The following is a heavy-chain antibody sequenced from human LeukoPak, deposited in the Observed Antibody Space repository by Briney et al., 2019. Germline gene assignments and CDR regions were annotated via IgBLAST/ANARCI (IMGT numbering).Heavy chain of an antibody. CDR1: GASISPYY. CDR3: ARGFTLLDY. CDR2: RYQSGST. D-gene: IGHD1-26*01. Sequence: SETLSLTCTVSGASISPYYWSWIRPPPGKGLEWIGYRYQSGSTSYNPSLRSRVTISLDTSKNQFSLNLTSVTAADTAVYYCARGFTLLDYWGQGTLVIVSS. J-gene: IGHJ4*02. V-gene: IGHV4-59*08.